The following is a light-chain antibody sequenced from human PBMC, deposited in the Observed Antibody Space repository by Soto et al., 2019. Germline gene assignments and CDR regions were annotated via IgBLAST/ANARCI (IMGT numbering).Light chain of an antibody. CDR2: AAS. Sequence: EIVLTQSPGTLSLSPGERATLSCRASQSVRSSYLAWHQQKPGQAPRLLIYAASSRATVIPERFSGSGSGTAFTLTISRLAPEDFAVYYCQHYGSSPWTFGQATKVDIK. CDR1: QSVRSSY. J-gene: IGKJ1*01. CDR3: QHYGSSPWT. V-gene: IGKV3-20*01.